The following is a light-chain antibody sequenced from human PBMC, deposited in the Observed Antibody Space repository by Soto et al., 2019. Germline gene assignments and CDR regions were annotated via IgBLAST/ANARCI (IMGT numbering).Light chain of an antibody. CDR2: EAF. CDR1: QSVINNF. J-gene: IGKJ1*01. Sequence: EVVLTQSPGTLSLSPGERATLSCRASQSVINNFLAWYQQKPGQAPRLLIYEAFKRAAGTPDRFSGSGSGTDFTLTINRLEPEDFAVYYCQQYSISPRAFGQGTKVEI. CDR3: QQYSISPRA. V-gene: IGKV3-20*01.